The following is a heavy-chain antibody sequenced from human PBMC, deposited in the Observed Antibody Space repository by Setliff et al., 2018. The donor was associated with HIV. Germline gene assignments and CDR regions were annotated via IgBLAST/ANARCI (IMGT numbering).Heavy chain of an antibody. D-gene: IGHD3-16*01. Sequence: SKTLDLTCAISGDSVYSNTAAWNWIRQSPSRGLEWLGRTYYRSKWSNDYAVSVKSRITINPDTSKNQFSLQLNSVTPEDTAVYFCARVGDWAYNYYMDVWDKGTTVTVSS. V-gene: IGHV6-1*01. J-gene: IGHJ6*03. CDR3: ARVGDWAYNYYMDV. CDR2: TYYRSKWSN. CDR1: GDSVYSNTAA.